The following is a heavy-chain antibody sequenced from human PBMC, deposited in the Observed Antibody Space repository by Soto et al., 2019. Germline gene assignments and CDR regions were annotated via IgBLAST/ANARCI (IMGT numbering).Heavy chain of an antibody. D-gene: IGHD4-17*01. J-gene: IGHJ4*02. Sequence: QVQLVQSGAEVKKPGSSVKVSCKASGGTFSSYAISWVRQAPGQGLEWMGGIIPIFGTANYAQKFQGRVTSTADESTSTAYMELSSLRSEDTAVYYCAGSDRRSYDDSDYYFDYWGQGTLVTVSS. CDR1: GGTFSSYA. CDR3: AGSDRRSYDDSDYYFDY. CDR2: IIPIFGTA. V-gene: IGHV1-69*01.